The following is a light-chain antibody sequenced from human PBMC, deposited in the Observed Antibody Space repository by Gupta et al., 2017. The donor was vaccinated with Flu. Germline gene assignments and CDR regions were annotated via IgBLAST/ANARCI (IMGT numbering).Light chain of an antibody. V-gene: IGKV2-30*01. CDR1: QGLVYSDGNTY. J-gene: IGKJ1*01. CDR3: MQGAHWPWA. CDR2: LVT. Sequence: DVVMTQSPLSLAVTLGQSASISCRSSQGLVYSDGNTYLHWFQQRPGQSPRRLIYLVTKRDSGVPDRFSDSGSGTDFTLTISRVEAEDVGVYFCMQGAHWPWAFGQGTKLEIK.